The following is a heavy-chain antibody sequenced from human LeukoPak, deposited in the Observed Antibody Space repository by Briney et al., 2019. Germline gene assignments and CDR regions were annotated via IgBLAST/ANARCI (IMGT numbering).Heavy chain of an antibody. D-gene: IGHD6-19*01. CDR2: IKQDASET. Sequence: PGGSLRLSCAASGFTFSSCWMSWVRQAPGKGLEWVANIKQDASETHYVDSVKGRFTISRDNAKNSLYLQMNSLRAEDTAVYYCAKAVGSSGWYEGVEYWGQGTLVTGSS. V-gene: IGHV3-7*01. J-gene: IGHJ4*02. CDR1: GFTFSSCW. CDR3: AKAVGSSGWYEGVEY.